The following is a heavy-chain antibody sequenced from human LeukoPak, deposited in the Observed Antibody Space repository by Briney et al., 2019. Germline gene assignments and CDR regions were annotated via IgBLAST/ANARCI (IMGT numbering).Heavy chain of an antibody. J-gene: IGHJ4*02. CDR2: IYTSGST. CDR1: GGSISSGSYY. D-gene: IGHD2-2*01. Sequence: SETLSLTCTVSGGSISSGSYYWSWIRQPAGKGLEWIGRIYTSGSTNYNPSLKSRVTISVGTSKNQFSLKLSSVTAADTAVYYCAREGPVVPAAIDYYFDYWGQGTLVTVSS. CDR3: AREGPVVPAAIDYYFDY. V-gene: IGHV4-61*02.